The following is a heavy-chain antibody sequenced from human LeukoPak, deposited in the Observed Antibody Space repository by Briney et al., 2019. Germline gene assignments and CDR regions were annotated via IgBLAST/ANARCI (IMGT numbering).Heavy chain of an antibody. CDR2: INPSGGST. D-gene: IGHD1-26*01. V-gene: IGHV1-46*01. CDR3: AREEAIVGALDY. J-gene: IGHJ4*02. CDR1: GYTFTSYY. Sequence: ASVKVSCKASGYTFTSYYMHWVRQAPGQGLEWMGIINPSGGSTSYAQKFQGRVTMARDMSTSTVYMELSSLRSEDTAVYYCAREEAIVGALDYWGQGTLVTVS.